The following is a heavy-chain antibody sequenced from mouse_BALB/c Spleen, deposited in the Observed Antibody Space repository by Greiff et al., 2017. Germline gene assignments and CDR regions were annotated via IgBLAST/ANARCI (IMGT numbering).Heavy chain of an antibody. V-gene: IGHV1S81*02. D-gene: IGHD2-4*01. J-gene: IGHJ4*01. Sequence: QVQLKESGAELVKPGASVKLSCKASGYTFTSYYMYWVKQRPGQGLEWIGEINPSNGGTNFNEKFKSKATLTVDKSSSTAYMQLSSLTSEDSAVYYCTREGDYDYAMDYWGQGTSVTVSS. CDR1: GYTFTSYY. CDR2: INPSNGGT. CDR3: TREGDYDYAMDY.